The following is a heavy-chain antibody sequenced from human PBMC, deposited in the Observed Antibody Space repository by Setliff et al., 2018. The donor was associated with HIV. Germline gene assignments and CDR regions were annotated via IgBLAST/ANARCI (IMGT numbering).Heavy chain of an antibody. V-gene: IGHV1-3*01. CDR1: GYSFINHA. D-gene: IGHD6-6*01. CDR2: INVGSGKT. J-gene: IGHJ5*02. Sequence: ASVKVSCKASGYSFINHAMHWVRQAPGQRLEWMGWINVGSGKTQYSQEFQGRVTITRDTSATTAYMELSSLTSEDTAVYYCARGFSVYSSSDPLLNWFDPWGQGTPVTVSS. CDR3: ARGFSVYSSSDPLLNWFDP.